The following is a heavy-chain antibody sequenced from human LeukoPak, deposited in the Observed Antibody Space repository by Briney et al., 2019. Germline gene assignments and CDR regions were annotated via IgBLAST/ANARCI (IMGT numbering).Heavy chain of an antibody. Sequence: GGSLRLSCAASGVTFSSYWMHWVRQAPGKGLVWVSRINNDGSGITYADSVKGRFTISRDNAKNTLYLQMNSLRAEDTALYYCARGRDAYNPLDYWGQGTLVTVSS. D-gene: IGHD5-24*01. CDR3: ARGRDAYNPLDY. V-gene: IGHV3-74*01. CDR1: GVTFSSYW. J-gene: IGHJ4*02. CDR2: INNDGSGI.